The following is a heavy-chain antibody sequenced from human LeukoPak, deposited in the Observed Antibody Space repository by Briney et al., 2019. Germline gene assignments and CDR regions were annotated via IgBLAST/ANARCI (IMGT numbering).Heavy chain of an antibody. Sequence: GGSLRLSCVASGFTFNKYSIHWVRQAPGKGLEWVAVISYDGGQKYYADSVKGRFTMSRDDSKNTVYLQMNSLRSEDTAVYYCARGGYGDYWRFDYWGQGTLVTVSS. D-gene: IGHD4-17*01. J-gene: IGHJ4*02. CDR3: ARGGYGDYWRFDY. CDR1: GFTFNKYS. CDR2: ISYDGGQK. V-gene: IGHV3-30-3*01.